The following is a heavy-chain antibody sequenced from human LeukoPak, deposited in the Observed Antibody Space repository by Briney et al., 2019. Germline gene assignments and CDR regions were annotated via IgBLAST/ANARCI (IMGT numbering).Heavy chain of an antibody. CDR1: GYTFTSYD. Sequence: GASVKVSCKASGYTFTSYDINWVRQAPGQGLEWMGRIIPILGIATCAQKFQGRVTITADKSTSTAYMELSSLRSEDTAVYYCAILELRYYYGMDVWGQGTTVTVSS. CDR2: IIPILGIA. D-gene: IGHD1-7*01. J-gene: IGHJ6*02. V-gene: IGHV1-69*04. CDR3: AILELRYYYGMDV.